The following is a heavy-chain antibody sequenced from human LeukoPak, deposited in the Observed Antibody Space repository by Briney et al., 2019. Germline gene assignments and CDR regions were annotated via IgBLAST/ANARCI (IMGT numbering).Heavy chain of an antibody. CDR3: ARASTAAAGTLDY. CDR2: IIPIFGTA. CDR1: GGTFSSYA. D-gene: IGHD6-13*01. J-gene: IGHJ4*02. V-gene: IGHV1-69*13. Sequence: SVKVSCKASGGTFSSYAISWVRQAPGQGLEWMGGIIPIFGTANYAQKFQGRVTITADESTSTAYMELSSLRPEDTAVYYCARASTAAAGTLDYWGQGTLVTVSS.